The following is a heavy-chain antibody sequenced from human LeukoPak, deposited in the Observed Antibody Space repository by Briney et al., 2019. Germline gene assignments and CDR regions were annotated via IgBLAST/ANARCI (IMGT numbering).Heavy chain of an antibody. CDR3: AKDFRFVIASRDAFDI. CDR1: GFTFSSYA. J-gene: IGHJ3*02. V-gene: IGHV3-30-3*01. D-gene: IGHD2-21*01. Sequence: GGSLRLSCAASGFTFSSYAMHWVRQAPGKGLEWVAVKSYDGSNKYYADSVKGRFTISRDNSKNTLYLQMNSLRAEDTAVYYCAKDFRFVIASRDAFDIWGQGTMVTVSS. CDR2: KSYDGSNK.